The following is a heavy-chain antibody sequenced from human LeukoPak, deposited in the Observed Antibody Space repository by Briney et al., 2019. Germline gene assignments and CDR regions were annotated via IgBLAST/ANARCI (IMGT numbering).Heavy chain of an antibody. D-gene: IGHD6-6*01. J-gene: IGHJ4*02. V-gene: IGHV4-30-2*01. CDR1: GGSISSGGYS. CDR2: INHSGST. Sequence: SQTLSLTCAVSGGSISSGGYSWSWIRQPPGKGLEWIGEINHSGSTNYNPSLKSRVTISVDTSKNQFSLKLSSVTAADTAVYYCASSSIAARPFDYWGQGTLVTVSS. CDR3: ASSSIAARPFDY.